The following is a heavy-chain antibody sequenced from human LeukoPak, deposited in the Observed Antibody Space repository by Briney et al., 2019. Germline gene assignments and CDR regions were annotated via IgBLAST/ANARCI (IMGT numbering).Heavy chain of an antibody. CDR2: IYHSGST. D-gene: IGHD5-18*01. Sequence: SETLSLTRTVSGGSISSGSYYWSWIRQPPGKGLEWIGEIYHSGSTNYNPSLKSRVTISVDKSKNQFSLKLSSVTAADTAVYYCARGWIQLWPRHAFDIWGQGTMVTVSS. CDR1: GGSISSGSYY. V-gene: IGHV4-39*07. CDR3: ARGWIQLWPRHAFDI. J-gene: IGHJ3*02.